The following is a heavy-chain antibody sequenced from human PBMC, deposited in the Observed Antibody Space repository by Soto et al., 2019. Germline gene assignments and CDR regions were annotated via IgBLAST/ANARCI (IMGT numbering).Heavy chain of an antibody. V-gene: IGHV3-23*01. CDR2: ITNSGSTT. Sequence: GGSLRLSCAASGFTFTSCAMSWVRQAPGKGLEWVSGITNSGSTTYYADSVKGRFTISRDNSNNILRLQMNSLAAEDTAVYFCAKDRSGSRPYYFDHWGQGVLVTVSS. J-gene: IGHJ4*02. CDR3: AKDRSGSRPYYFDH. CDR1: GFTFTSCA. D-gene: IGHD1-26*01.